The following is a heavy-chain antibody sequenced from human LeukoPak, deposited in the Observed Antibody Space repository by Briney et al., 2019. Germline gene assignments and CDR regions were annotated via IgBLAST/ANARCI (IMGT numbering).Heavy chain of an antibody. D-gene: IGHD1-14*01. Sequence: GRSLRLSCAASGFTFSSYGMHWVRQAPGKGLEWVAVISYDGSNKYYADSVKGRFTISRDNSKNTLYLQMNSLRAEDTAVYYCAKANLGNVTALDYWGQGTLVTVSS. CDR2: ISYDGSNK. CDR3: AKANLGNVTALDY. CDR1: GFTFSSYG. V-gene: IGHV3-30*18. J-gene: IGHJ4*02.